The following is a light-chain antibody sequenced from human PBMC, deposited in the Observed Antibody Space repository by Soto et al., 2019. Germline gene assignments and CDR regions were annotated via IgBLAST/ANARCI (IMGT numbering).Light chain of an antibody. J-gene: IGKJ1*01. V-gene: IGKV3-20*01. CDR2: SAS. Sequence: EIVLTQSPGTLSLSPGERATLSCRASRSVSTTHLAWYQQKPGQAPRLLIYSASTRATGIPDRFSGSGSGTDFTLTVSRLEPEDFAVYYCQQCGDSPRTFGQGTKVEI. CDR3: QQCGDSPRT. CDR1: RSVSTTH.